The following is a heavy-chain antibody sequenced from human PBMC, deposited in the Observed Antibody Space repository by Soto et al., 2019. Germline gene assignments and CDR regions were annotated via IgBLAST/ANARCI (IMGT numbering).Heavy chain of an antibody. CDR1: GFTFSSYS. Sequence: PGGSLRLSCAASGFTFSSYSMNWVRQAPGKGLEWVSYISSSSTIYYADSVKGRFTISRDNAKNSLYLQMNSLRAEDTAVYYCARGALPLSSSYYYYYYMDVWGKGTTVTVSS. J-gene: IGHJ6*03. CDR2: ISSSSTI. D-gene: IGHD6-6*01. V-gene: IGHV3-48*01. CDR3: ARGALPLSSSYYYYYYMDV.